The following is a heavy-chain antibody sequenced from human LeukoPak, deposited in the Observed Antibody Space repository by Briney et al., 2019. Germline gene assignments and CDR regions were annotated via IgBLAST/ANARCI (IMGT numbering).Heavy chain of an antibody. CDR3: AKDRGRYFDWLSDY. Sequence: PGGSLRLSCVASGFTLRSYVMSWVRRAPGKGLEWVSAISGSGGSTYYADSVKGRFTISRDNSKNTLYLQMNSLRAEDTAVYYCAKDRGRYFDWLSDYWGQGTLVTVSS. D-gene: IGHD3-9*01. CDR1: GFTLRSYV. V-gene: IGHV3-23*01. CDR2: ISGSGGST. J-gene: IGHJ4*02.